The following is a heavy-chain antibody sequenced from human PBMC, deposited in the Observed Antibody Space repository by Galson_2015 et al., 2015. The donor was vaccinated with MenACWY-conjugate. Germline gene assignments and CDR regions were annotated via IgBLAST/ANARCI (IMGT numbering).Heavy chain of an antibody. D-gene: IGHD6-19*01. CDR3: ARDLAVTGIWYFDL. V-gene: IGHV3-21*01. J-gene: IGHJ2*01. Sequence: SLRLSCAVSGFTFSNYNMNWVRQAPGKGLEWVSSITSSSTYIKYAYSVKGRFTISRYNTNNLLYLQMNSLRAEDTAVYYCARDLAVTGIWYFDLWGRGTLVTVSS. CDR2: ITSSSTYI. CDR1: GFTFSNYN.